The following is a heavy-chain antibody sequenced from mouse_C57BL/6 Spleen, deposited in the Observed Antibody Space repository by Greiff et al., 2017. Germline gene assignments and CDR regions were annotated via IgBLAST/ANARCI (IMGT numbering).Heavy chain of an antibody. J-gene: IGHJ2*01. CDR3: ARGITTVVATEENVDY. D-gene: IGHD1-1*01. Sequence: VQLQQSGAELVKPGASVKISCKASGYAFSSYWMNWVKQRPGKGLEWIGQIYPGDGDTNYNGKFKGKATLTADKSSSTAYMQLSSLTSEDSAVYFCARGITTVVATEENVDYWGQGTTLTVSS. V-gene: IGHV1-80*01. CDR2: IYPGDGDT. CDR1: GYAFSSYW.